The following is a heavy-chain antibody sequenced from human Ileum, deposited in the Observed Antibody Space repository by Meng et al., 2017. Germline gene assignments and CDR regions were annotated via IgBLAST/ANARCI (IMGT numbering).Heavy chain of an antibody. CDR2: INAGIGDT. V-gene: IGHV1-3*01. CDR1: GYTFINNA. Sequence: QVQLVQSGAEGKKSGASVKVSCKASGYTFINNALHWMRQAPGQSLEWVGWINAGIGDTKYSQNLQGRVTITRDTSASTTYMELRSLKSEDTATYYCARDRGATYSFDYWGQGTLVTVSS. CDR3: ARDRGATYSFDY. J-gene: IGHJ4*02. D-gene: IGHD1-26*01.